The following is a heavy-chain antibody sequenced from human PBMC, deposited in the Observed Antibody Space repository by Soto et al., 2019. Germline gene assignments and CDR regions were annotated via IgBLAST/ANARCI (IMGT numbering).Heavy chain of an antibody. CDR1: GGSFSGYY. V-gene: IGHV4-34*01. Sequence: PSETLSLTCAVYGGSFSGYYWSWIRQPPGKGLEWIGEINHSGSTNYNPSLKSRVTISVDTSKNQFSLKLSSVTAADTAVYYCARRQWGIAAPGNWFDPWGQGNLVTVS. D-gene: IGHD6-13*01. CDR2: INHSGST. J-gene: IGHJ5*02. CDR3: ARRQWGIAAPGNWFDP.